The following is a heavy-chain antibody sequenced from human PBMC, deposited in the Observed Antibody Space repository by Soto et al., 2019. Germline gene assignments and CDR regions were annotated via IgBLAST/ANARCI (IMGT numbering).Heavy chain of an antibody. CDR3: AREEGSSWSIDY. CDR2: ISTSSGYI. D-gene: IGHD6-13*01. V-gene: IGHV3-21*01. CDR1: GFTFSTYS. J-gene: IGHJ4*02. Sequence: EVQLVESGGGLVKPGGSLRLSCAASGFTFSTYSMNWVRQAPGKGLEWVSSISTSSGYIYYADSVKGRFTISRDNAKNSLYLQMNSLRAEDTAVYYCAREEGSSWSIDYWGQGTLVTVSS.